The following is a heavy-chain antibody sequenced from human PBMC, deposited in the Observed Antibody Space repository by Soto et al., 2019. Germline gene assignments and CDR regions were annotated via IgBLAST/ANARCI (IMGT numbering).Heavy chain of an antibody. CDR2: IIGSADDT. CDR1: GFSFSSYA. J-gene: IGHJ4*02. D-gene: IGHD2-2*01. Sequence: EVQLLESGGGLVQPGGSLRLSCVASGFSFSSYAMSWVRQAPGKGLEWVSAIIGSADDTFHADSVKGRLTISRDNSKNTLYLQMHSLRADDTALYYSAKGSVPSRPYYFDHWGQGILVTVSS. V-gene: IGHV3-23*01. CDR3: AKGSVPSRPYYFDH.